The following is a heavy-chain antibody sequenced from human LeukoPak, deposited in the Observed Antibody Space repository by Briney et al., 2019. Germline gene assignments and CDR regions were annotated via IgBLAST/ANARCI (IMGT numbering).Heavy chain of an antibody. CDR3: ARDRDYYCSGSFFFDY. J-gene: IGHJ4*02. CDR1: GYTFTSYY. D-gene: IGHD3-10*01. CDR2: INPSGGST. Sequence: GASVKVSCKASGYTFTSYYMHWVRQAPGQGLEWMGIINPSGGSTSYAQKFQGRVTMTRDTSTSTVYMELSSLRSEDTAVYYCARDRDYYCSGSFFFDYWGQGTLVTVSS. V-gene: IGHV1-46*01.